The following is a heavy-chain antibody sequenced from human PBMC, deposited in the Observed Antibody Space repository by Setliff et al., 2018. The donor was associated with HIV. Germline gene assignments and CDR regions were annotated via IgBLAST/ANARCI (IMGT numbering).Heavy chain of an antibody. J-gene: IGHJ6*03. D-gene: IGHD2-21*01. V-gene: IGHV5-51*01. Sequence: PGESLKISCKGSGYSFTSYWIGWVRQMPGKGLEWMGIIYPGDSDIQYSPSFQGQVTFPADKSISAVYLQWDSLKASDSAIYYCARAPRSPLRWRDNLLSSSSFFMDVWGKGTTVTVSS. CDR3: ARAPRSPLRWRDNLLSSSSFFMDV. CDR1: GYSFTSYW. CDR2: IYPGDSDI.